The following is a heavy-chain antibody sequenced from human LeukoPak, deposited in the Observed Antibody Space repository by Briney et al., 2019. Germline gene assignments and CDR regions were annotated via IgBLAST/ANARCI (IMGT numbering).Heavy chain of an antibody. V-gene: IGHV3-48*01. CDR2: ITSTSDTI. CDR1: GFPFSTYS. CDR3: ASFPWDLRPT. Sequence: GGSLRLSCVTSGFPFSTYSMNWVRQAPGRGLEWLSYITSTSDTIYYADSVKGRFTISRDNAKNSLYLQMNSLRAEDTAVYYCASFPWDLRPTWGQGTLVSVAS. D-gene: IGHD1-26*01. J-gene: IGHJ4*02.